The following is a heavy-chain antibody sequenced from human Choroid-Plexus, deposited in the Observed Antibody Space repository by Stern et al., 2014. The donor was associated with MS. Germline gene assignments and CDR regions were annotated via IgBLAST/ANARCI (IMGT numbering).Heavy chain of an antibody. CDR1: GFTFGSCA. J-gene: IGHJ5*02. D-gene: IGHD2/OR15-2a*01. V-gene: IGHV3-30*18. CDR2: VSYYGRNK. CDR3: AKDRQYLTYFFDH. Sequence: VQLVESGGGVVQPGRPLRLSCVASGFTFGSCAMHWVRQAPGKGLEWVAGVSYYGRNKYYADSVKGRFTISRDNSQNTLYMQMSSLRPEDTAVYYCAKDRQYLTYFFDHWGQGSLVTVSS.